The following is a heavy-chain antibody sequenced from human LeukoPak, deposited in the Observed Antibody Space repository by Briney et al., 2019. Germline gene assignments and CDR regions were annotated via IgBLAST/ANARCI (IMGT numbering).Heavy chain of an antibody. CDR1: GFTFSSYA. J-gene: IGHJ5*02. V-gene: IGHV3-30-3*01. D-gene: IGHD3-22*01. Sequence: GGSLRLSCAASGFTFSSYAMHWVRQAPGKGLEWVAVISYDGSNKYYADSVKGRFTISRDNSKNTLYLQMNSLRAEDTAVYYCAMVPYDSSGYSVPWGQGTLVTVSS. CDR2: ISYDGSNK. CDR3: AMVPYDSSGYSVP.